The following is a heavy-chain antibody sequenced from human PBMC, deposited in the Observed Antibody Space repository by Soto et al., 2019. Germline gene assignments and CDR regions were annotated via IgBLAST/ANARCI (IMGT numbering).Heavy chain of an antibody. CDR1: GCPFSDYY. Sequence: PGGSLRLSCAASGCPFSDYYMRWIRQAPGKGLEWVSYISSSSSGTTYADSVKGRFTISRDNAKNTLYLQMNSLRAEDTAVYYCASPGAGYSSSWTPGYWGQGTLVTVSS. D-gene: IGHD6-13*01. CDR2: ISSSSSGT. V-gene: IGHV3-11*06. J-gene: IGHJ4*02. CDR3: ASPGAGYSSSWTPGY.